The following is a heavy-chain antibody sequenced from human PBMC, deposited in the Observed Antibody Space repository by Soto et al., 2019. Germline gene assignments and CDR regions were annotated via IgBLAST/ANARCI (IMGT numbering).Heavy chain of an antibody. Sequence: QVQLVQSGAEVKKPGSSVKVSCKASGGTFSSYAISWVRQAPGEGREWMGGIIPIFGTANYAQKVQGRVTITADESTSTAYMELSSLRSEDTAVYYCARSYDSSASIDYWGQGTLVTVSS. J-gene: IGHJ4*02. CDR1: GGTFSSYA. V-gene: IGHV1-69*01. D-gene: IGHD3-22*01. CDR3: ARSYDSSASIDY. CDR2: IIPIFGTA.